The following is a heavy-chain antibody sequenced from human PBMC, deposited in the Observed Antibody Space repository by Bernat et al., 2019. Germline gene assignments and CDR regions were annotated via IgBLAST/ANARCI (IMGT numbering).Heavy chain of an antibody. CDR3: GVVTAARPVDY. CDR1: GGSISSISYY. CDR2: IYYSGST. Sequence: QLQLQESGPGLVKPSETLSLTCTVSGGSISSISYYWGWIRQPPGKGLEWIGSIYYSGSTYYNPSLKSRVTISVDTSKNQFSLKLSSVTAADTAVYYCGVVTAARPVDYWGQGTLVTVSS. J-gene: IGHJ4*02. V-gene: IGHV4-39*01. D-gene: IGHD2-21*02.